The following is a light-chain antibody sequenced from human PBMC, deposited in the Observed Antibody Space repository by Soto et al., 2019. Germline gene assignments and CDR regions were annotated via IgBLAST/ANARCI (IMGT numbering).Light chain of an antibody. CDR3: LQHNSYPWT. V-gene: IGKV1-17*01. CDR1: QGIKNG. CDR2: AAS. J-gene: IGKJ1*01. Sequence: DLQMTQSPSSLSASVGDRVTITCRASQGIKNGLGWYQQKPGKAPKRLIYAASSLQSGVQSRFSGSGSGTEFTLTISSLQPEDFATYYCLQHNSYPWTFGQGTKVEI.